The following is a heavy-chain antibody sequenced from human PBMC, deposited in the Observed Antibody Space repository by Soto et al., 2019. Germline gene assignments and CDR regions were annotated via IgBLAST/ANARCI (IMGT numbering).Heavy chain of an antibody. D-gene: IGHD4-17*01. Sequence: QVQLVQSGAEVKKPGASVKVSCKASGYTFTSYGISWVRQAPGQGLEWMGWISAYNGNTNYAQKLQGRVTMTTDTPTSPAYMELRSLRSDDTAVYYCARDSSPYGDYVGFDYWGQGTLVTVSS. CDR2: ISAYNGNT. CDR1: GYTFTSYG. CDR3: ARDSSPYGDYVGFDY. J-gene: IGHJ4*02. V-gene: IGHV1-18*01.